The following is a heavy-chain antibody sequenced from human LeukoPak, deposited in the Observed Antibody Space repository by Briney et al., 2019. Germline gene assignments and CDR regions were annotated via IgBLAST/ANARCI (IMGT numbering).Heavy chain of an antibody. J-gene: IGHJ4*02. V-gene: IGHV1-2*02. D-gene: IGHD2-2*01. CDR2: INPNSGGT. Sequence: ASVKVSCKASGYTFTGYYMHWVRQAPGQGLEWMGWINPNSGGTNYAQKFQGRVTMTRDTSISTAYMELSRLRSDDTAVYYCARSSRRCSSTSCYQTYWGQGTLVTVSS. CDR3: ARSSRRCSSTSCYQTY. CDR1: GYTFTGYY.